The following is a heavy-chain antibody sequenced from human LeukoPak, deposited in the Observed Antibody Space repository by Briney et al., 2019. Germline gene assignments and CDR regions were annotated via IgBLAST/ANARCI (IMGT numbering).Heavy chain of an antibody. CDR3: ARDQGGGTSY. V-gene: IGHV1-2*02. J-gene: IGHJ4*02. Sequence: ASVKVSCKASGYTFTGYYMHWVRQAPGQGLEWMGWINPNSGGTNYAQNFQGRVTMTRDTSISTAYMELSSLRSDDTAVYFCARDQGGGTSYWGQGTLVTVSS. CDR1: GYTFTGYY. D-gene: IGHD1-26*01. CDR2: INPNSGGT.